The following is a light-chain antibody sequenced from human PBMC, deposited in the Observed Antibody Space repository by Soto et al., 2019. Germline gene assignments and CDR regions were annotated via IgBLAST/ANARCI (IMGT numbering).Light chain of an antibody. CDR2: YAS. V-gene: IGKV3-15*01. Sequence: EMVMTQSPATLSVPPGERATLSCRASQNLSRNLAWYQQQPGQAPRLLIFYASTRATGIPARFSGSGSGTDFTLTISSLQSEDFAVYYCQQYYKWPHTFGQGTKLEIK. J-gene: IGKJ2*01. CDR1: QNLSRN. CDR3: QQYYKWPHT.